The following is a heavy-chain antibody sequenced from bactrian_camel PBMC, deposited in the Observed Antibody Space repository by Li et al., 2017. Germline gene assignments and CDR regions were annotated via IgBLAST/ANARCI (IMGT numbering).Heavy chain of an antibody. CDR1: EDISTFFV. J-gene: IGHJ4*01. D-gene: IGHD2*01. V-gene: IGHV3S53*01. CDR3: AADSRRAMAWWLLRNPIQFTW. Sequence: WSLELSCVASEDISTFFVGWFRQVPGKQREAIAIMHSLGSETYADSLTGRVTISKDPAKNTINLHMVSLKPEDTAMYYCAADSRRAMAWWLLRNPIQFTWRGQGTQVTVS. CDR2: MHSLGSE.